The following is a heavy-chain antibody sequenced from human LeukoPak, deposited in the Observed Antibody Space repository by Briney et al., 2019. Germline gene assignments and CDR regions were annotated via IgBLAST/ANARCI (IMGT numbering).Heavy chain of an antibody. CDR1: GFTFSSFA. CDR3: ASVLDY. J-gene: IGHJ4*02. CDR2: IAYDGSNK. V-gene: IGHV3-30*04. Sequence: PGGSLRLSCAASGFTFSSFAMRWVRQAPGKGLEWVAVIAYDGSNKYYADSVRGRFTISRDNSKNTVYLQMNNLKTEDTAVYYCASVLDYWGQGILVTVSS.